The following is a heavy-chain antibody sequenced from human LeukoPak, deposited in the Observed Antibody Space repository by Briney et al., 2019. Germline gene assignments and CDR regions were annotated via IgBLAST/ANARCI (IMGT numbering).Heavy chain of an antibody. D-gene: IGHD5-12*01. CDR1: GYTFTSYD. Sequence: ASVKVSCKASGYTFTSYDINWMRQATGQALEWMGWMNPNSGNTGYAQKFQGRVTMTRNTSISTAYMELSSLRSEDTAVYYCARDPRYSGYDPDYWGQGTLVTVSS. J-gene: IGHJ4*02. CDR2: MNPNSGNT. CDR3: ARDPRYSGYDPDY. V-gene: IGHV1-8*01.